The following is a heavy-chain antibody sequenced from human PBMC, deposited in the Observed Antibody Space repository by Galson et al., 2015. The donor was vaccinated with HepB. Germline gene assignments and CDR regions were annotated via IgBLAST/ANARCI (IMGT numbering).Heavy chain of an antibody. CDR1: GGSFSGYY. V-gene: IGHV4-34*01. Sequence: SETLSLTCAVYGGSFSGYYWSWIRQPPGKGLEWIGEINHSGSTNYNPSLKSRVTISVDTSKNQFSLKLSSVTAADTAVYYCARVNRVRQQLANRYYYYYYMDVWGKGTTVTVSS. CDR2: INHSGST. D-gene: IGHD6-13*01. CDR3: ARVNRVRQQLANRYYYYYYMDV. J-gene: IGHJ6*03.